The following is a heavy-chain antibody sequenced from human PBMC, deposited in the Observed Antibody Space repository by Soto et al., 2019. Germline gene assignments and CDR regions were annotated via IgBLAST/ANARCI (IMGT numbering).Heavy chain of an antibody. V-gene: IGHV3-11*01. CDR3: ARGGRITMVRGAIIGYYYYGMDV. CDR2: ISSSGSTI. Sequence: GGSLRLSCAASGFTFSDYYMSWIRQVPGKGLEWVSYISSSGSTIYYADSVKGRFTISRDNAKNSLYLQMNSLRAEDTAVYYCARGGRITMVRGAIIGYYYYGMDVWGQGTTVTVSS. D-gene: IGHD3-10*01. J-gene: IGHJ6*02. CDR1: GFTFSDYY.